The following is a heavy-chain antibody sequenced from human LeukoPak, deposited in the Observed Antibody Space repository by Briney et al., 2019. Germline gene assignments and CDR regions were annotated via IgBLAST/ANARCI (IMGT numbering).Heavy chain of an antibody. CDR1: GFTFSSYG. CDR3: AKDWDLGGFGETFDY. V-gene: IGHV3-30*18. CDR2: ISYDGSNK. D-gene: IGHD3-10*01. Sequence: GGSLRLSCAASGFTFSSYGMHWVRQAPGKGLEWVAVISYDGSNKYYADSVKGRFTISRDNSKNTLYLQMNSLRAEDTAVYYCAKDWDLGGFGETFDYWGQGTLVTVSS. J-gene: IGHJ4*02.